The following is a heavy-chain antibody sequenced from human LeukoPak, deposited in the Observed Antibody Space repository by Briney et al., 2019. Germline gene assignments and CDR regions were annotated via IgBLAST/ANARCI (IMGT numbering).Heavy chain of an antibody. V-gene: IGHV1-2*02. Sequence: ASVKVSCKASGYTFTVYYMHWVRQAPGQGLEWMGWVNPNSGGTNYAQKFQGRVTMTRDTSISTAYMELSKLRSDDTAVYYCARAPNYYDSSGYYFDYWGQGTLVTVSS. CDR1: GYTFTVYY. CDR2: VNPNSGGT. J-gene: IGHJ4*02. D-gene: IGHD3-22*01. CDR3: ARAPNYYDSSGYYFDY.